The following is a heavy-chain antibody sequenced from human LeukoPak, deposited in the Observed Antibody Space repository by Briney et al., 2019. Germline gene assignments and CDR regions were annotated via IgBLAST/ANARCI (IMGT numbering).Heavy chain of an antibody. J-gene: IGHJ4*02. V-gene: IGHV3-20*04. Sequence: GGSLRLSCAASGFTFDDYGMSWVRQAPGKGLEWASGINWNGGSTGYADSVKGRITISRDNAKNSLYLQMNSLRAEDTALYYCARGTLKAAATDFDYWGQGTLVTVSS. CDR1: GFTFDDYG. D-gene: IGHD6-13*01. CDR3: ARGTLKAAATDFDY. CDR2: INWNGGST.